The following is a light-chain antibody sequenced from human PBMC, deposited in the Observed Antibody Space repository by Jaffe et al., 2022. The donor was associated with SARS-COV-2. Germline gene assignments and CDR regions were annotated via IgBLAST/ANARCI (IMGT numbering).Light chain of an antibody. Sequence: DIQMTQSPSSLSASVGDRVTITCQASQDIYKFLNWYQVRPGKPPKVLIYDASNLKTGVPPRFSGSGSGTDFTFTISSLQPEDIATYYCQQNDNLPYTFGQGTKLEIK. J-gene: IGKJ2*01. CDR1: QDIYKF. CDR3: QQNDNLPYT. V-gene: IGKV1-33*01. CDR2: DAS.